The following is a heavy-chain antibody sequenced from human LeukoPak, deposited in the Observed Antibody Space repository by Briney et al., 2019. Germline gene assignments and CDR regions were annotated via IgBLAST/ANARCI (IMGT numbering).Heavy chain of an antibody. CDR2: INSDGSST. CDR1: GFTFSSYW. Sequence: GGSLRLSCAASGFTFSSYWMYWVRQAPGKGLVWVSRINSDGSSTSYADSVKGRFTISRDNAKNTLYLQMNSLRAEDTAVYYCTKGTIWLPFDYWGQGTLVTVSS. CDR3: TKGTIWLPFDY. D-gene: IGHD5-18*01. V-gene: IGHV3-74*01. J-gene: IGHJ4*02.